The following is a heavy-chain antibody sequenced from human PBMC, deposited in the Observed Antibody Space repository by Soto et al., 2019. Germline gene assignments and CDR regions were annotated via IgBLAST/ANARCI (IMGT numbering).Heavy chain of an antibody. Sequence: ASVKVSCKASGGTFSSYAISWVRQAPGQGLEWMGGIIPIFGTANYAQKFQGRVTITADESTSTAYMELSSLRSEDTAVYYCARVPNRLGYCSGGSCYGFEYWGQGTLVTVSS. D-gene: IGHD2-15*01. CDR3: ARVPNRLGYCSGGSCYGFEY. J-gene: IGHJ4*02. V-gene: IGHV1-69*13. CDR1: GGTFSSYA. CDR2: IIPIFGTA.